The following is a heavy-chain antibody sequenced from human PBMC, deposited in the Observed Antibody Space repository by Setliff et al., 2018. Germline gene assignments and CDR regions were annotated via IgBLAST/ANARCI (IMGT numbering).Heavy chain of an antibody. CDR2: IWADPNSNTK. CDR1: GFTFNTHA. Sequence: GESLTISCAASGFTFNTHAMHWVRQAPGKGLEWVAMIWADPNSNTKYYADSVKGRFSVSRDNSRNTVFLQMTGLRAEDTALYYCTRDPPGSGWSFDYWGQGALVTVSS. CDR3: TRDPPGSGWSFDY. J-gene: IGHJ4*02. D-gene: IGHD6-19*01. V-gene: IGHV3-33*01.